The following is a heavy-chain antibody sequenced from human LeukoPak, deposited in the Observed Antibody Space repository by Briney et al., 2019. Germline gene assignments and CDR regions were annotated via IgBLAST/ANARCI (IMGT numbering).Heavy chain of an antibody. Sequence: ASVKVSFKASGYTFTGYYMHWVRQAPGQGLEWMGWINPNSGGTNYAQKFQGRVTMTRDTSISTAYMELSRLRSDDTAVYYCARDAVVVTAIRGYYYYYYGMDVWGQGTTVTVSS. D-gene: IGHD2-21*02. CDR3: ARDAVVVTAIRGYYYYYYGMDV. V-gene: IGHV1-2*02. CDR1: GYTFTGYY. J-gene: IGHJ6*02. CDR2: INPNSGGT.